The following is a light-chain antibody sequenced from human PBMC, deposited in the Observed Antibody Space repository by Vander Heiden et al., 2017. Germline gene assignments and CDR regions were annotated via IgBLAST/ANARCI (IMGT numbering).Light chain of an antibody. V-gene: IGKV1-39*01. CDR1: QSIGNY. Sequence: DIQMSQSPSSLSASLGDRVTITCRTSQSIGNYLTWYRQEPGKAPKLLIYAASSLQSGVPSRFSGGGSGTDFTLTISSLQPEDFATYYCQQSYSSPWTFGQGTKVEIK. J-gene: IGKJ1*01. CDR3: QQSYSSPWT. CDR2: AAS.